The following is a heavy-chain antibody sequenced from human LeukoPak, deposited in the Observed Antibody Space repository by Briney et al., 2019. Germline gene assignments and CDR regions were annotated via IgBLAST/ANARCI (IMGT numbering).Heavy chain of an antibody. J-gene: IGHJ4*02. D-gene: IGHD3-10*01. Sequence: GGSLRLSCAASGFTFSSYGMSWVRQAPGKGLEWVSAIGGRDGSTYYADSVKGRFTISRDNSKNTLYVQMSSLRAEDTAVYYCAKGHYYGSGSLDYWGQGTLVTVSS. CDR2: IGGRDGST. CDR3: AKGHYYGSGSLDY. V-gene: IGHV3-23*01. CDR1: GFTFSSYG.